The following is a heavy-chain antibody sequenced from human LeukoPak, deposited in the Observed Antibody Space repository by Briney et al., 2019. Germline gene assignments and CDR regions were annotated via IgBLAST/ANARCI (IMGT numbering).Heavy chain of an antibody. CDR1: GFTFSSYW. J-gene: IGHJ5*02. CDR2: IKQDGSEK. V-gene: IGHV3-7*01. CDR3: ARLICIAAAGIFWLDP. Sequence: AGGSLRLSCAASGFTFSSYWMSWVRQAPGKGLEWVANIKQDGSEKYYVDSVKGRFTISRDNAKNSLYLQTNSLRAEDTAVYYCARLICIAAAGIFWLDPWGQGTLVTVSS. D-gene: IGHD6-13*01.